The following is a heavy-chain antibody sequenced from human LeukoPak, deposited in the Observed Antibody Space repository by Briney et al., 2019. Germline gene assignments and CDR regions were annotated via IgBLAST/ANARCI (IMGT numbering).Heavy chain of an antibody. J-gene: IGHJ5*02. V-gene: IGHV1-69*13. CDR3: ARDCSGGSCYHPHNWFDP. CDR2: IIPIFGTA. D-gene: IGHD2-15*01. Sequence: SVKVSCKASGGTFSSYAISWVRQAPGQGLEWMGGIIPIFGTANYAQKFQGRATITADESTSTAYMELSSLRSEDTAVYYCARDCSGGSCYHPHNWFDPWGQGTLVTVSS. CDR1: GGTFSSYA.